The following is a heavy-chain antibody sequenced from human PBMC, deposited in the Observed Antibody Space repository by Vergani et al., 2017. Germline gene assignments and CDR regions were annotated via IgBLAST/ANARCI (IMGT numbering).Heavy chain of an antibody. D-gene: IGHD2-2*02. J-gene: IGHJ6*03. V-gene: IGHV3-33*01. Sequence: VHLVESGGGLVQPGRSLRLSCSGSGFTLGDYAMTWVRQAPGKGLEWVAVIWYDGSNKYYADSVKGRFTISRDNSKNTLYLQMNSLRAEDTAVYYCARDRDIVVVPAAIRRYYYYYYYMDVWGKGTTVTVSS. CDR1: GFTLGDYA. CDR3: ARDRDIVVVPAAIRRYYYYYYYMDV. CDR2: IWYDGSNK.